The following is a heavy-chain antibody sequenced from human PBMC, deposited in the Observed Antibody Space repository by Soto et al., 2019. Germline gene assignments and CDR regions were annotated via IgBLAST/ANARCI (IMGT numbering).Heavy chain of an antibody. J-gene: IGHJ4*02. CDR1: GGSISSYY. Sequence: QVQLQESGPGLVKPSETLSLTCTVSGGSISSYYWSWIRQPPGKGLEWIGYIYYSGSTNYNPSLQSRVTISVDTSKNQFSLKLSSVTAADTAVYYCARLQYCSGGSCYSPYYFDYWGQGTLVTVSS. V-gene: IGHV4-59*08. CDR2: IYYSGST. D-gene: IGHD2-15*01. CDR3: ARLQYCSGGSCYSPYYFDY.